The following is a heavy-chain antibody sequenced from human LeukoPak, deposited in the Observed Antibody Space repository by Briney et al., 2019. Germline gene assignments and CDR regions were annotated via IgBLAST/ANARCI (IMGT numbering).Heavy chain of an antibody. CDR1: GFTFSSYE. V-gene: IGHV3-48*03. CDR3: VRFGDYGRFDY. D-gene: IGHD4-17*01. Sequence: PGGSLRLSCAASGFTFSSYEMNWVRQAPGKGLEWVSYISGSGNTITYADSVMGRFTVSRDNAEDSLYLQMNSLRAEDTAVYYCVRFGDYGRFDYWGQGTLVIVSS. J-gene: IGHJ4*02. CDR2: ISGSGNTI.